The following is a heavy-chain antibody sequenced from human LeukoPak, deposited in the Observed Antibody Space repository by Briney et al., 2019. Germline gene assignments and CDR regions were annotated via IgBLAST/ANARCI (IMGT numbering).Heavy chain of an antibody. CDR2: IRSKANSYAT. D-gene: IGHD5-12*01. CDR3: TRVRGYSGYDYDY. Sequence: SGGSLRLPCAASGFTFSGSAMHWVRQACGKGLEWVGRIRSKANSYATAYAASAKGRFTSSRDDSKNTADLQMNSLKTEDTAVYYCTRVRGYSGYDYDYWGQGTLVTVSS. CDR1: GFTFSGSA. V-gene: IGHV3-73*01. J-gene: IGHJ4*02.